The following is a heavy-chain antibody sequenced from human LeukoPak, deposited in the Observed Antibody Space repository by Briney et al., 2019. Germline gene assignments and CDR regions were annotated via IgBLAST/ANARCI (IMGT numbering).Heavy chain of an antibody. CDR2: IRRGANSYTT. D-gene: IGHD3-16*01. CDR3: SRDGGEGGNSAFDI. Sequence: GGSLRLSCAASGFTFSDYILDWVRQAPGKGLEWVGRIRRGANSYTTEYAASVKGRFTISRDDSKNSLYLHMNSLKTEDTAVYHCSRDGGEGGNSAFDIWGQGTMVSVSS. CDR1: GFTFSDYI. J-gene: IGHJ3*02. V-gene: IGHV3-72*01.